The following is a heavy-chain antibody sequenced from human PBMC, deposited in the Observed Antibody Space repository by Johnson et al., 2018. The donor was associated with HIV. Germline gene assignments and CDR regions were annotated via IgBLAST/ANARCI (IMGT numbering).Heavy chain of an antibody. D-gene: IGHD2-15*01. J-gene: IGHJ3*02. V-gene: IGHV3-30-3*01. CDR3: ARAGGYCSGGSCSYAFDI. Sequence: QVQLVESGGGVVQPGRSLRISCAASGFTFSNYAMHWVRQAPGKGLEWVAVLSYDGGNKYYADSVKGRFTISRDNSKNTLYLQMNSLRAEDTAWYYCARAGGYCSGGSCSYAFDIWGQGTMVTVSS. CDR2: LSYDGGNK. CDR1: GFTFSNYA.